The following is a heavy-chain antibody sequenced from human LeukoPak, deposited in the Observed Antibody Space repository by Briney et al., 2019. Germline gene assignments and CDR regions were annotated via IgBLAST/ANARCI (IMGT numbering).Heavy chain of an antibody. CDR1: GFTFSSYA. V-gene: IGHV3-23*01. CDR2: ISGSGGST. Sequence: GGSLRLSCAASGFTFSSYAMSWVRQAPGKGLEWVSAISGSGGSTYYADSVKGRFTISRDNSKNTLYLQMNSLRAEDTAVYYCAKDLDVGSSSGYPDRDYWGQGTLVTVSS. D-gene: IGHD3-22*01. CDR3: AKDLDVGSSSGYPDRDY. J-gene: IGHJ4*02.